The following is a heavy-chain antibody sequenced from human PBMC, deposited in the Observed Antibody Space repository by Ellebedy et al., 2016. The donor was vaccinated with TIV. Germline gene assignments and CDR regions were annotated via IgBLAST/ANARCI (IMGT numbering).Heavy chain of an antibody. CDR3: ARESKKGWAFDI. CDR2: FHYTGIT. Sequence: MPGGSLRLSCTVSGGSINTYYWTWIRQPPGKGLEYIGFFHYTGITNYNPTLRSRFTLSVDSFKNQFSLKLDSVTAADTAVYYCARESKKGWAFDIWGQGTMVTVSS. J-gene: IGHJ3*02. V-gene: IGHV4-59*12. CDR1: GGSINTYY.